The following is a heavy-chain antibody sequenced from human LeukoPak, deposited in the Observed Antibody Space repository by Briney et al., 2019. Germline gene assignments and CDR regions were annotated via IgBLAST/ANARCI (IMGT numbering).Heavy chain of an antibody. CDR3: ARVGLRTGTLYYYYYYGMDV. Sequence: SETLSLTRTVSGGSISSYYWSWIRQPPGKGLEWIGYIYYSGSTNYNPSLKSRVTISVDTSKNQFSLKLSSVTAADTAVYYCARVGLRTGTLYYYYYYGMDVWGQGTTVTVSS. J-gene: IGHJ6*02. D-gene: IGHD7-27*01. V-gene: IGHV4-59*01. CDR2: IYYSGST. CDR1: GGSISSYY.